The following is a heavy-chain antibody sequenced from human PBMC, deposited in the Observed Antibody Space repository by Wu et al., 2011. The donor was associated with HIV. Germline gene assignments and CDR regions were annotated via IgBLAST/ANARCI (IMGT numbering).Heavy chain of an antibody. V-gene: IGHV1-2*02. CDR2: INPNSGDT. Sequence: QVQLVQSGAEVKKPGASVKVSCKASGYTFSGYYMNWVRQAPGQGLEWMGWINPNSGDTKCAQKFQGRVHMTRDTSISTAYMELSRLRFDDTAVYYCARTRITMVRGIRPSGNNWFDSWGRGTLVTVSS. J-gene: IGHJ5*01. CDR3: ARTRITMVRGIRPSGNNWFDS. CDR1: GYTFSGYY. D-gene: IGHD3-10*01.